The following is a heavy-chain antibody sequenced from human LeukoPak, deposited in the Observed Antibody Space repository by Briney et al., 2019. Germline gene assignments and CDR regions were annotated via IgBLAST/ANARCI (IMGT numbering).Heavy chain of an antibody. J-gene: IGHJ4*02. Sequence: GGSLRLSCAASGFTFSSYSMNWVRQAPGKGLEWVSSISSSSSYIYYADSVKGRFTISRDNSKNTLYLQMNSLRAEDTAVYYCAKESLLWFGELLGYFDYWGQGTLVTVSS. D-gene: IGHD3-10*01. V-gene: IGHV3-21*04. CDR3: AKESLLWFGELLGYFDY. CDR1: GFTFSSYS. CDR2: ISSSSSYI.